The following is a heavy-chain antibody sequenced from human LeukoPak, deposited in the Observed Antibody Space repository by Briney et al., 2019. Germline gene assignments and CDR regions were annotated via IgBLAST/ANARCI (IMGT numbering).Heavy chain of an antibody. J-gene: IGHJ4*02. Sequence: GGSLRLSCVASGFTFSTYGIQWVRQAPGKGLEWVAVMLYGGTNKYYADSVKGRFTISSDNSQNTLYLQMNSLKVEDTAVYHCARVFKGRYYFDYWGQGTLVTVSS. CDR2: MLYGGTNK. V-gene: IGHV3-33*01. CDR3: ARVFKGRYYFDY. CDR1: GFTFSTYG.